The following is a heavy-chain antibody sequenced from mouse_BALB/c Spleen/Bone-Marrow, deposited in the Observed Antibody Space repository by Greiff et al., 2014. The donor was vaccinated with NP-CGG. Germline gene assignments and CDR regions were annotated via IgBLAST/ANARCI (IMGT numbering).Heavy chain of an antibody. V-gene: IGHV1-4*01. D-gene: IGHD1-1*02. Sequence: QVQLQQPGAELARPGASVKMSCKTSGYTFTSYTMHWVKQRPGQGLEWIGYINPSSGYTNYNQKFKDKATLTADKSSSTAYMQLSSLTSEDSAVYYCARDWTIPFAYWGQGTLVTVSA. CDR2: INPSSGYT. CDR3: ARDWTIPFAY. CDR1: GYTFTSYT. J-gene: IGHJ3*01.